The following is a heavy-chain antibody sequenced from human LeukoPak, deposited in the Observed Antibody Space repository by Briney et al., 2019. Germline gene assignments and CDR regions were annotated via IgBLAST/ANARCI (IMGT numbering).Heavy chain of an antibody. CDR1: GYTLTELS. CDR3: ATPTGYSSSWTWAFDI. V-gene: IGHV1-24*01. CDR2: FDPEDGET. J-gene: IGHJ3*02. D-gene: IGHD6-13*01. Sequence: APVKVSCKVSGYTLTELSMHWVRQAPGKGLEWMGGFDPEDGETIYAQKFQGRVTMTEDTSTDTAYMELSSLRSEDTAVYYCATPTGYSSSWTWAFDIWGQGTMVTVSS.